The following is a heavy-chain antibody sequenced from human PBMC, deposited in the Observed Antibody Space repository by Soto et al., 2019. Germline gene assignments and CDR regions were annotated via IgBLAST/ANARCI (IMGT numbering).Heavy chain of an antibody. CDR2: IYYSGNT. Sequence: TSETLSLTCTVSGGSIRSGGYYWSWVRQNPRRGLEWIGNIYYSGNTYYNPSLKGRLTISVDTSKNQFSLNLSSVTAADTAVYYCARDRLMATAGTARHYFGLDVWGQGTTVTVS. D-gene: IGHD5-18*01. CDR1: GGSIRSGGYY. J-gene: IGHJ6*02. CDR3: ARDRLMATAGTARHYFGLDV. V-gene: IGHV4-31*03.